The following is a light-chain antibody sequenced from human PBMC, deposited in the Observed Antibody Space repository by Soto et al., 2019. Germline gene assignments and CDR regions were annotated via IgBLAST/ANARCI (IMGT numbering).Light chain of an antibody. CDR2: GAS. J-gene: IGKJ1*01. V-gene: IGKV3-20*01. CDR1: QRVSSSY. CDR3: QQDSDSPWT. Sequence: EIVLTQSVGAPFMSPRERAPLSCRASQRVSSSYLAWYQQKPGQAPRLLIYGASSRATGIPDRFSGSGSGTDFTLIISRLEPEGFAVYYCQQDSDSPWTFGQGTKV.